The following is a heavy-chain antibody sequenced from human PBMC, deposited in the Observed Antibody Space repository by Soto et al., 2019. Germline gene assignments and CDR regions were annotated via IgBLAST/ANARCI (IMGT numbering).Heavy chain of an antibody. D-gene: IGHD3-3*01. J-gene: IGHJ6*02. CDR3: AIGGLLRFLELLSPAAPMDV. Sequence: VASLNGSRQASVYGLTRYHGNRLLQATEKGLEWMGWMNPNSGNTGYAQKFQGRVTMTRNTSISTAYMELSSLRSEDTAVYYCAIGGLLRFLELLSPAAPMDVWGQGTTVTVSS. CDR2: MNPNSGNT. CDR1: VYGLTRYH. V-gene: IGHV1-8*01.